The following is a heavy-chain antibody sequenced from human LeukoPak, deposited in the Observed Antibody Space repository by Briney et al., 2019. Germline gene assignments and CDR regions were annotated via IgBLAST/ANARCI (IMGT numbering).Heavy chain of an antibody. V-gene: IGHV4-61*02. D-gene: IGHD3-10*01. CDR2: MYTSGST. CDR3: ALYYHGSDPRRAFDI. CDR1: GGSISSGTYY. J-gene: IGHJ3*02. Sequence: KPSETLSLTCTVSGGSISSGTYYWNWIRQPAGKGLEWIGRMYTSGSTNYNHSLKSRVTISVDTSKNQFSLTLNSVTAADTAVYYCALYYHGSDPRRAFDIWGQGTMVTVSS.